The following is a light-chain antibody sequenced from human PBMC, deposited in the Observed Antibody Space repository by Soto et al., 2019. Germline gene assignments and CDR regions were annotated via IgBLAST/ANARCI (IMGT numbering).Light chain of an antibody. Sequence: EIVMTQSPATLSVSPGERATLSCRASQSVSNNLAWYQQKPGQAPRLLIHGASTRGTGIPARFSGSGSGTEFTLTIYSLQSEDFAVYYCQQPDTWPRTFGQGTNVDIK. V-gene: IGKV3-15*01. CDR2: GAS. CDR1: QSVSNN. J-gene: IGKJ1*01. CDR3: QQPDTWPRT.